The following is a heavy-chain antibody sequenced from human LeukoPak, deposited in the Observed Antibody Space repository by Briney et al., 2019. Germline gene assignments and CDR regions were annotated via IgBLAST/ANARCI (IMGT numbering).Heavy chain of an antibody. D-gene: IGHD3-16*01. J-gene: IGHJ5*02. V-gene: IGHV5-51*01. Sequence: GESLKISCKGSGYIFTSYWIAWVRQMPGKGLEWMGIIDPSDSHTTYSPSFQGQVTLSADNSISTAYLHWSSLKASDTAIYYCATVWSNITGFDPWGQGTLVTVSS. CDR1: GYIFTSYW. CDR3: ATVWSNITGFDP. CDR2: IDPSDSHT.